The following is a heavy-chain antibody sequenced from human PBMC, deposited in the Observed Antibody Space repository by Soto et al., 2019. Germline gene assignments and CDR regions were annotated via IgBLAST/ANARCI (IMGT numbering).Heavy chain of an antibody. J-gene: IGHJ5*02. CDR2: IIPILGIA. Sequence: SVKVSCKASGGTFSSYTISWVRQAPGQGLEWMGRIIPILGIANYAQKFQGRVTITADKSTSTAYMELSSLRSEDTAVYYCARGEIRRLDNWFDPWGQGTLVTVSS. V-gene: IGHV1-69*02. D-gene: IGHD6-25*01. CDR1: GGTFSSYT. CDR3: ARGEIRRLDNWFDP.